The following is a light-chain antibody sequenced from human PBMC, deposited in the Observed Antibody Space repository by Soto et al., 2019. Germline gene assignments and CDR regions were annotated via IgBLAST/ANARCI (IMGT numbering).Light chain of an antibody. CDR2: TAS. CDR1: QSISSH. J-gene: IGKJ5*01. CDR3: QQSYSTPIS. V-gene: IGKV1-39*01. Sequence: DIRMTQSPSSLSASVGDTVTITCRASQSISSHLNWYQQKPRKAPNLLMYTASNLQSGVPSRFSGSGSGTDFTLTIRSLQPEDFATYYCQQSYSTPISFGQGTRLEIK.